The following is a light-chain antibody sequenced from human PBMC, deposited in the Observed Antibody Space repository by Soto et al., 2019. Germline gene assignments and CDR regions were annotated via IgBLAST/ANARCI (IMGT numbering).Light chain of an antibody. Sequence: DIQMTRSPSSLSASVGDRVTTTCRASQSVSFWLAWYQQKPGKAPNLLIYKASTLESGVPSRFSGGGFGTEFPLTISSLQPDDYATYYYQQYQTFWTFGQGTKVDIK. CDR3: QQYQTFWT. V-gene: IGKV1-5*03. CDR2: KAS. J-gene: IGKJ1*01. CDR1: QSVSFW.